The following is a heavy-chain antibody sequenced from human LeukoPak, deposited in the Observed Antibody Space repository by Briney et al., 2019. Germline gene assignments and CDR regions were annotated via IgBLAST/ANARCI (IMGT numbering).Heavy chain of an antibody. J-gene: IGHJ4*02. CDR3: ASGQGSNYYGSGSYYLY. V-gene: IGHV3-21*01. D-gene: IGHD3-10*01. CDR1: GFTFSSYS. CDR2: ISSSSSYI. Sequence: GGSLRLSCAASGFTFSSYSMNWVRQAPGKGLEWVSSISSSSSYIYYADSVKGRFTISRDNAKNSLYLQMNSLRAEDTAVYYCASGQGSNYYGSGSYYLYWGQGTLVTVSS.